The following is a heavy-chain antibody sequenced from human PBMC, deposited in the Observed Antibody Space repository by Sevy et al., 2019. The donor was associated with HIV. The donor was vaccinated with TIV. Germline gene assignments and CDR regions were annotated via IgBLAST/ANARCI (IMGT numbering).Heavy chain of an antibody. CDR2: INPNSGGT. CDR3: ARDHAYYGSGSDYTIGY. J-gene: IGHJ4*02. D-gene: IGHD3-10*01. V-gene: IGHV1-2*02. CDR1: GYTFTGYY. Sequence: ASVKVSCKASGYTFTGYYMHWVRQAPGQGLEWMGWINPNSGGTNYAQKFQGRVTMTRDTSISTAYMELSRLRSDDTAVYYCARDHAYYGSGSDYTIGYWGQGTLVTVSS.